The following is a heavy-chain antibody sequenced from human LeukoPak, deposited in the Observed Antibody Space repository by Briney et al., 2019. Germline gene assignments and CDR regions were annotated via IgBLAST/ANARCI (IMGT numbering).Heavy chain of an antibody. CDR1: GFTFSSYE. CDR3: AREFRYCSGGSCYSSGYHFDY. Sequence: GGSLRLSCAASGFTFSSYEMNWVRQAPGKGLEWVSYISSSGNTLYYADSVKGRFTISRDNAKNSLYLQMNSLRAEDTAVYYCAREFRYCSGGSCYSSGYHFDYWGQGTLVTVSS. V-gene: IGHV3-48*03. J-gene: IGHJ4*02. CDR2: ISSSGNTL. D-gene: IGHD2-15*01.